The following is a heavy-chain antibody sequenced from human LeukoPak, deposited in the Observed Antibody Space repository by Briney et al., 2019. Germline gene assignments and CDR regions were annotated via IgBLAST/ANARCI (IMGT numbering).Heavy chain of an antibody. V-gene: IGHV1-8*01. Sequence: ASVKVSCKASGYTFTSYDINWVRQATEQGLEWMEWMNPNSGNTGYAQKFQGRITMTRNTSISTAYMELSSLTSEDTAVYYCARIAAAGNRRLSFWGQGTLVTVSS. CDR1: GYTFTSYD. J-gene: IGHJ4*02. CDR2: MNPNSGNT. CDR3: ARIAAAGNRRLSF. D-gene: IGHD6-13*01.